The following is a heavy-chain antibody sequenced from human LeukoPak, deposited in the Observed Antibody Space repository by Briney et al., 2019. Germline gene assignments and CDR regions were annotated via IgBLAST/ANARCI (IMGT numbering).Heavy chain of an antibody. CDR2: ISSSGSAK. V-gene: IGHV3-48*02. Sequence: GGSLRLSCAASGFTFSRYAMSWVRQAPGKGLEWVSHISSSGSAKYYADSVKGRFTIPRDNAKNSLYLQMNSLRDEDTAVFYCASGSGHWGQGTLVTVSS. CDR1: GFTFSRYA. J-gene: IGHJ4*02. CDR3: ASGSGH. D-gene: IGHD2-2*03.